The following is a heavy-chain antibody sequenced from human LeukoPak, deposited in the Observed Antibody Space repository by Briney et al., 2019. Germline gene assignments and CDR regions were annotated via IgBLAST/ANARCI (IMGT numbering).Heavy chain of an antibody. D-gene: IGHD4-17*01. Sequence: ASVKVSCKASGGTFGSYTISWVRQAPGQGLEWMGRIIPILGIANYAQKFQGRVTITADKSTSTAYMELSSLRSDDTAMYYCARGGDYVKFDYWGQGTLVTVSS. CDR1: GGTFGSYT. J-gene: IGHJ4*02. CDR3: ARGGDYVKFDY. V-gene: IGHV1-69*02. CDR2: IIPILGIA.